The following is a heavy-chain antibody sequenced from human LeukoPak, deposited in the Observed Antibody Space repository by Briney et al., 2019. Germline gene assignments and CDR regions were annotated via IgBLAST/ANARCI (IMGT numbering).Heavy chain of an antibody. Sequence: PGGSPRLSCAASGFTFSSYWMHWVRQAPGKGLVWVSRIDSDGSSTSYADSVKGRFTISRDNAKNTLYLQMNSLRAEDTAVYYCARTVDTANYYYFDYWGQGTLVTVSS. CDR3: ARTVDTANYYYFDY. D-gene: IGHD5-18*01. J-gene: IGHJ4*02. CDR2: IDSDGSST. CDR1: GFTFSSYW. V-gene: IGHV3-74*01.